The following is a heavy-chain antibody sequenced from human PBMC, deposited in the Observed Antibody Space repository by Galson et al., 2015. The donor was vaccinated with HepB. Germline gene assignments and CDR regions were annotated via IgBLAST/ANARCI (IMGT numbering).Heavy chain of an antibody. CDR2: IIPIFGTA. D-gene: IGHD1-26*01. V-gene: IGHV1-69*13. Sequence: SVKVSCKASGGTFSSYAISWVRQAPGQGLEWMGGIIPIFGTANYAQKFQGRVTITADESTSTAYMELSSLRSEDTAVYYCARGGGAGFHPNWFDPWGQGTLVTVSS. CDR3: ARGGGAGFHPNWFDP. CDR1: GGTFSSYA. J-gene: IGHJ5*02.